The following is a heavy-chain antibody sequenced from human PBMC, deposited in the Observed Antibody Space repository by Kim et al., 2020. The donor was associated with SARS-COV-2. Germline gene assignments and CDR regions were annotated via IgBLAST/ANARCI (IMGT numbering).Heavy chain of an antibody. V-gene: IGHV4-39*01. D-gene: IGHD2-2*02. CDR3: ARHSRGYCSSTSCHTGD. CDR1: GGSISSSNYY. Sequence: ETLSLTCTVSGGSISSSNYYCGWLRQPPGKGLEWIGAIFYSGNTYYSPSLRSRVTISVDRSKNQFSLRLSSVTAADTAVYYCARHSRGYCSSTSCHTGDWGQGTLVTVSS. J-gene: IGHJ4*02. CDR2: IFYSGNT.